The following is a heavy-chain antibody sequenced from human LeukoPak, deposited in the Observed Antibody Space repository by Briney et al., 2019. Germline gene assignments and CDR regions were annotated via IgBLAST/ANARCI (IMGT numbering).Heavy chain of an antibody. Sequence: ASVKVSCKASGYTFTSYGISWVRQAPGQGLEWMGWMNPNSGNTGYAQKFQGRVTMTRNTSISTAYMELSSLRSEDTAVYYCARGQLRLKQWLVNRRQGWFDPWGQGTLVTVSS. D-gene: IGHD6-19*01. CDR2: MNPNSGNT. CDR3: ARGQLRLKQWLVNRRQGWFDP. J-gene: IGHJ5*02. V-gene: IGHV1-8*02. CDR1: GYTFTSYG.